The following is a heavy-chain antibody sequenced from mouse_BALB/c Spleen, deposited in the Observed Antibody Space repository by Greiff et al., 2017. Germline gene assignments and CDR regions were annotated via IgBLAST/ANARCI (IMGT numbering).Heavy chain of an antibody. CDR2: ISSGSSTI. V-gene: IGHV5-17*02. D-gene: IGHD2-10*01. J-gene: IGHJ2*01. Sequence: EVQLVESGGGLVQPGGSRKLSCAASGFTFSSFGMHWVRQAPEKGLEWVAYISSGSSTIYYADTVKGRFTISRDNPKNTLFLQMTSLRSEDTAMYYCARPPYYGNFYFDYWGQGTTLTVSS. CDR3: ARPPYYGNFYFDY. CDR1: GFTFSSFG.